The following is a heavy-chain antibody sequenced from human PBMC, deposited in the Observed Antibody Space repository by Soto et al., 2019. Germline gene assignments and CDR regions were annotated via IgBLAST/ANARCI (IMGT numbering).Heavy chain of an antibody. J-gene: IGHJ4*02. CDR1: GYTFTSYA. CDR2: INAGNGNT. Sequence: QLVQSGAEVKKPGASVKVSCKASGYTFTSYAMHWVRQAPGQRLEWMGWINAGNGNTKYSQKFQDRVTITRDTSASTAYMELSSLRSEDTAVYYCARGPGGPDGPGDYWGQGTLVTVSS. CDR3: ARGPGGPDGPGDY. D-gene: IGHD2-15*01. V-gene: IGHV1-3*01.